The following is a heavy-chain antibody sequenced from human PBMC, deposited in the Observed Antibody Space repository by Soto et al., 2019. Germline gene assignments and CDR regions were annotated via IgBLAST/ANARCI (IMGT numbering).Heavy chain of an antibody. V-gene: IGHV4-39*01. Sequence: PSETLSHTCTVSGGSILSSSSYWGWILHTPGAGXEATRSIYYSGSTYYNPSLKSRVTISVDTSKNQFSLKLSSVTAADTAVYYCASLSLPLYSNYEGREYYYYYYGMDVWGQGTTVTVSS. J-gene: IGHJ6*02. D-gene: IGHD4-4*01. CDR2: IYYSGST. CDR3: ASLSLPLYSNYEGREYYYYYYGMDV. CDR1: GGSILSSSSY.